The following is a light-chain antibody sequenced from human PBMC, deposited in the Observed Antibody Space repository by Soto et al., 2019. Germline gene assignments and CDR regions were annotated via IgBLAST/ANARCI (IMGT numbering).Light chain of an antibody. CDR2: EVT. J-gene: IGLJ2*01. V-gene: IGLV2-14*01. CDR1: SSDVGGYNY. Sequence: QSALTQPASVSGSPGQSITISCTGTSSDVGGYNYVSWYQQHPGKAPKLMIYEVTNRPSGVSHRFSGSKSGNTASLTISGLQAEDEGDYYCSSYTSTSSLALGGGTKLTVL. CDR3: SSYTSTSSLA.